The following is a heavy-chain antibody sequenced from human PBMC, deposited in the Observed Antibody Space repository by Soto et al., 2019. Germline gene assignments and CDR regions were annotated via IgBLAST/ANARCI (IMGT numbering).Heavy chain of an antibody. CDR1: GYTFTSYG. D-gene: IGHD3-3*01. CDR2: ISAYNGNT. Sequence: GASVKVSCKASGYTFTSYGISWVRQAPGQGLEWMGWISAYNGNTNYAQKLQGRVTMTTDTSTSTAYMELRSLRSDDTAVYYCARDNFWSGYYTHYYYYGMDVWGQGTTVTVSS. V-gene: IGHV1-18*01. J-gene: IGHJ6*02. CDR3: ARDNFWSGYYTHYYYYGMDV.